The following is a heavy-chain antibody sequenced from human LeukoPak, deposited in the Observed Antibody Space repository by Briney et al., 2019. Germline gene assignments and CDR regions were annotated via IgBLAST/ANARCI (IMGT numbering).Heavy chain of an antibody. D-gene: IGHD1-26*01. CDR3: AKDNVGATNYYYYGVDV. V-gene: IGHV3-30*18. J-gene: IGHJ6*02. Sequence: PGGSLRLSCAASGFTFTSYGMHWVRQAPGKGLEWVAVISYDGSNKYYADSVKGRFTISRDNSKNTLYLQMNSLRAEGTAVYYCAKDNVGATNYYYYGVDVWGQGTTVTVSS. CDR2: ISYDGSNK. CDR1: GFTFTSYG.